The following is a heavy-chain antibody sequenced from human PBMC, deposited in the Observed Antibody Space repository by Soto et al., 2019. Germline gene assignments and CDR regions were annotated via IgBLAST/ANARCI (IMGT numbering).Heavy chain of an antibody. CDR3: ARDPGYSSGWFVDY. Sequence: GGSLRLSGAASGFTFSDYYMRWMRQAPGKGLEWVSYISSSGSTIYYADSVKGRFTISRDNAKNSLYLQMNSLRAEDTAVYYRARDPGYSSGWFVDYWGQGTLVTVSS. D-gene: IGHD6-19*01. V-gene: IGHV3-11*01. CDR2: ISSSGSTI. CDR1: GFTFSDYY. J-gene: IGHJ4*02.